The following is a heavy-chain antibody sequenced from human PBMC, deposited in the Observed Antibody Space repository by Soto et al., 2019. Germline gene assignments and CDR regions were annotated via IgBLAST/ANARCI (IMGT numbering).Heavy chain of an antibody. CDR2: ISHSGST. CDR3: ARAYSGYDFDY. D-gene: IGHD5-12*01. V-gene: IGHV4-34*01. CDR1: GDSFSGYY. J-gene: IGHJ4*02. Sequence: PSETLSLTCAVYGDSFSGYYWSWIRQPPGKGLEWIGEISHSGSTNYNPSLKSRVTISLDTSKNQFSLNLRSVTAADTAVYYCARAYSGYDFDYWSEGTLVTVSS.